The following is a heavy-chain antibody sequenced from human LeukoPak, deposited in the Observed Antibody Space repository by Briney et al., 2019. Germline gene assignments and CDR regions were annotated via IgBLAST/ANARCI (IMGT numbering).Heavy chain of an antibody. CDR2: ISSSSSYI. CDR3: ARSPQNYDFWSGYRYYYYYYMDV. J-gene: IGHJ6*03. D-gene: IGHD3-3*01. Sequence: PGGSLRLSCAAPGFTFSSYSMNWVRQAPGKGLEWVSSISSSSSYIYYADSVKGRFTISRDNAKNSLYLQMNSLRAEDTAVYYCARSPQNYDFWSGYRYYYYYYMDVWGKGTTVTVSS. CDR1: GFTFSSYS. V-gene: IGHV3-21*01.